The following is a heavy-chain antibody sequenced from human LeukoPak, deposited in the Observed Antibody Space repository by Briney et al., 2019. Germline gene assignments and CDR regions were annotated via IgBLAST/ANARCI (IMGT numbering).Heavy chain of an antibody. CDR2: ISGSGGST. CDR1: GFTFSSYA. CDR3: AKGGLLGAFDI. J-gene: IGHJ3*02. Sequence: GGSLRLSCAASGFTFSSYAMSWVRQAPGKGLEWVSVISGSGGSTFYADSVKGRFTISRDNSKNTLYLQMNSLRAEDTAEYYCAKGGLLGAFDIWGQGTMVTVSS. V-gene: IGHV3-23*01.